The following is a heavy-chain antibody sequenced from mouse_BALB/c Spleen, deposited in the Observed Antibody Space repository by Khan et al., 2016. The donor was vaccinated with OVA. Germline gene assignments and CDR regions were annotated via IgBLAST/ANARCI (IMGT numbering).Heavy chain of an antibody. CDR2: INSSNGYT. D-gene: IGHD2-14*01. Sequence: VQLLESGAELARPGASVKMSCKASGYTFTSYTIHWIKERPGQGLEWIGYINSSNGYTNYNQRFEDKATLTTDKSSTTAYLQLSSLTSDDSAVYNCVRDGAYHRNDGWFAYWGQGTLVTVSA. J-gene: IGHJ3*01. CDR1: GYTFTSYT. V-gene: IGHV1-4*01. CDR3: VRDGAYHRNDGWFAY.